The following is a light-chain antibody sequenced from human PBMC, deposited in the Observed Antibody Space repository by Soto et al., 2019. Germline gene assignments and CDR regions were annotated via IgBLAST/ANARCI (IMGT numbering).Light chain of an antibody. V-gene: IGLV2-14*01. Sequence: QSALTQPASVSGSPGQSITLSCTGTSSDVGGYNYVSWYQQHPGKAPKLIIYNVSNRPSGVSNRFSGSKSGNTASLTISGLQAEDEGHYYCSSFTSSNTVLFGGGTKLTVL. CDR1: SSDVGGYNY. J-gene: IGLJ2*01. CDR3: SSFTSSNTVL. CDR2: NVS.